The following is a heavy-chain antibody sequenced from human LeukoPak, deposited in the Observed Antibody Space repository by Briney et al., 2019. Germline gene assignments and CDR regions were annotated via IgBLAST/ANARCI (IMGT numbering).Heavy chain of an antibody. CDR2: INHSGST. V-gene: IGHV4-34*01. CDR1: GGSFSGYY. CDR3: ARGRVEDSSSWSFDY. D-gene: IGHD6-13*01. J-gene: IGHJ4*02. Sequence: PSETLSLTCAVYGGSFSGYYWSWIRQPPGKGLEWIGEINHSGSTNYNPSLKSRVTISVDTSKNQFSLKPSSVTAADTAVYYCARGRVEDSSSWSFDYWGQGTLVTVSS.